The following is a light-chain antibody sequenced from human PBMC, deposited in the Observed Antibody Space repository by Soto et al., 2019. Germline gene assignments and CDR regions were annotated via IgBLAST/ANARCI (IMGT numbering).Light chain of an antibody. V-gene: IGKV3-20*01. CDR3: QQYGSSVVT. Sequence: EIVLTQSPATLSLSPGERATLSCRASQSVSTNLAWYQQKPGQAPRLLIYGASSRATGISDRFSGSGSGTDFTLTISRLEPEDFAVYYCQQYGSSVVTFGQGTKVDNK. CDR2: GAS. J-gene: IGKJ1*01. CDR1: QSVSTN.